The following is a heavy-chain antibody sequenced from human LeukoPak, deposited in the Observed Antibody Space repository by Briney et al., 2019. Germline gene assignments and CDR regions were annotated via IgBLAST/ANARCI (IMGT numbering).Heavy chain of an antibody. V-gene: IGHV3-73*01. D-gene: IGHD4-17*01. Sequence: GRSLRLSCAASGFTFSGSGMHWVRQASGKGLEWVGRVRSKANNYATTYAASVRGRFTISRDDSKNTAYLQMNSLKTEDTAVYYCIRHEGPTVQNWGQGTLVTVSS. CDR2: VRSKANNYAT. CDR3: IRHEGPTVQN. J-gene: IGHJ4*02. CDR1: GFTFSGSG.